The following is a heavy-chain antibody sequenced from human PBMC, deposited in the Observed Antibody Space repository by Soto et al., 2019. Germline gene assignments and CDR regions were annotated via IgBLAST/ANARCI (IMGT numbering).Heavy chain of an antibody. V-gene: IGHV3-21*01. CDR3: AREVGSVAGILFDY. J-gene: IGHJ4*02. CDR2: ISSSSSYI. CDR1: GFTFSSYS. D-gene: IGHD6-19*01. Sequence: GGSLRLSCAASGFTFSSYSMNWVRQAPGKGLEWVSSISSSSSYIYYADSVKGRFTISRDNAKNSPYLQMNSLRAEDTAVYYCAREVGSVAGILFDYWGQGTLVTDSS.